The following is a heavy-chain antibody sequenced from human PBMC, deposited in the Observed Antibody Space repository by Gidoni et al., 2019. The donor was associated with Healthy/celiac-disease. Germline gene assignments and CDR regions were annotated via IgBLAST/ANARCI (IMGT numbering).Heavy chain of an antibody. V-gene: IGHV3-23*01. CDR2: ISGSGGST. CDR3: AKARSITIFGVVLDV. CDR1: GFTFSNYA. D-gene: IGHD3-3*01. J-gene: IGHJ6*04. Sequence: EVQLLESGGGLVQPGGSLRLSCAAAGFTFSNYAMSWVRQAPGKGLEWVSAISGSGGSTYYADSVKGRFTISRDNSKNTLYLQMNSLRAEDTAVYYCAKARSITIFGVVLDVWGKGTTVTVSS.